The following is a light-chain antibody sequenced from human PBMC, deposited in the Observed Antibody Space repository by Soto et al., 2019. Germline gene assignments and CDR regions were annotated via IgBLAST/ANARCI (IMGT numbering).Light chain of an antibody. Sequence: QSVLTQPASVSGSPGQSITISCTGTSSDVGGYNWVSWYQQHPGKAPKLMIYDVSNRPSGVSNRFSGSKSGNTASLTISGLQAEDEADYYCSSYTSSITYVFGTWTKVTVL. CDR3: SSYTSSITYV. J-gene: IGLJ1*01. CDR1: SSDVGGYNW. CDR2: DVS. V-gene: IGLV2-14*03.